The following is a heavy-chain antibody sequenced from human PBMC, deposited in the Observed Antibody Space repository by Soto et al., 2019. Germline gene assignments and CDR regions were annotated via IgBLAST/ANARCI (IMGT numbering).Heavy chain of an antibody. J-gene: IGHJ4*02. V-gene: IGHV1-46*01. Sequence: ASVKVSCKASGYTFTSYYMHWVRQAPGQGLEWMGIINPSGGSTSYAQKFQGRVTMTRDTSTSTVYMELGSLRSEDTAVYFFSRGPRRGTMIVVVTGLIDYWGQGTLVTVSS. D-gene: IGHD3-22*01. CDR3: SRGPRRGTMIVVVTGLIDY. CDR2: INPSGGST. CDR1: GYTFTSYY.